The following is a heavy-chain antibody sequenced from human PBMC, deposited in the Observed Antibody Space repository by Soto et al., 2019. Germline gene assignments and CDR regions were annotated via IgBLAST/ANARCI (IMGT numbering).Heavy chain of an antibody. CDR1: GYNFANYW. CDR2: IFPGDSDT. Sequence: PGESLKISCKGSGYNFANYWIGWVRQMPGKGLEWMGMIFPGDSDTKNSPSLQGQITMSVDKSDSSAYLQWRSLKASDTAMYYCAAGYTTGPDVFDIWGQGTMVTVSS. CDR3: AAGYTTGPDVFDI. J-gene: IGHJ3*02. D-gene: IGHD6-13*01. V-gene: IGHV5-51*01.